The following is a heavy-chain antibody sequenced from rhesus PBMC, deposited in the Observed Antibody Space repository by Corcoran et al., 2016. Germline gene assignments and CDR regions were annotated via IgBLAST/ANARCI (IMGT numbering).Heavy chain of an antibody. CDR3: ARVRGGQFDY. CDR2: IYWNDSK. CDR1: GFSISTTGTG. J-gene: IGHJ4*01. D-gene: IGHD5-42*01. V-gene: IGHV2-95*01. Sequence: QVTLKESGLALVKPTQTLTLTCTFSGFSISTTGTGVGWFRQPPGKALEWHASIYWNDSKYYSTTLKSRLTISKDTSKSHVVLTMTNMDPVDTATYYCARVRGGQFDYWGQGVLVTVSS.